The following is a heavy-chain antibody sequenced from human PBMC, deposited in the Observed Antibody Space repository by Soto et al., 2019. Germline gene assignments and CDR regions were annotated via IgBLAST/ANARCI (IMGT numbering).Heavy chain of an antibody. V-gene: IGHV3-21*01. CDR3: ARHKYYDYVWGSYRLNYFDY. Sequence: PGGSLRLSCAASGFTFSSYSMNWVRQAPGKGLEWVSSISSSSSYIYYADSVEGRFTISRDNAKNSLYLQMNSLRAEDTAVYYCARHKYYDYVWGSYRLNYFDYWGQGTLVTVSS. J-gene: IGHJ4*02. D-gene: IGHD3-16*02. CDR1: GFTFSSYS. CDR2: ISSSSSYI.